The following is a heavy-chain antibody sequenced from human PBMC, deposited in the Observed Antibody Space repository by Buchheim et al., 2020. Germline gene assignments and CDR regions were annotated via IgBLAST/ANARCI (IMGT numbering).Heavy chain of an antibody. CDR3: VRYYCSGGSCCFDY. CDR1: GFTFSSYA. V-gene: IGHV3-23*01. J-gene: IGHJ4*02. Sequence: EVQLLESGGGLVQPGGSLRLSCAASGFTFSSYAMSWVRQAPGKGLEWVSAISGSGGSSYYADSVKGRFTISRDTSTNTLYLSMNSLRAEDTGVYYCVRYYCSGGSCCFDYWGQGTL. CDR2: ISGSGGSS. D-gene: IGHD2-15*01.